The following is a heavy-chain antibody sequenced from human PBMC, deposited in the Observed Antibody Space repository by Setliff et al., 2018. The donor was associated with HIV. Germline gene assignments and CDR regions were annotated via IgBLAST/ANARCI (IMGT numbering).Heavy chain of an antibody. CDR1: GGSISSYY. J-gene: IGHJ1*01. D-gene: IGHD6-13*01. CDR2: IYYSGST. V-gene: IGHV4-59*08. CDR3: ASYSSSWTSFQH. Sequence: SETLSLTCTVSGGSISSYYWSWIRQPPGKGLEWIGYIYYSGSTNYNPSLKSRVTISVDTSKNQFSLKLSSVTAADTAVYYCASYSSSWTSFQHWGQGTLVTVSS.